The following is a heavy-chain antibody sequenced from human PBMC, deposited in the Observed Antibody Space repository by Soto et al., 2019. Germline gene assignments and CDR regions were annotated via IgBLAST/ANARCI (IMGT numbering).Heavy chain of an antibody. CDR3: ARELAVAGTTGAFDI. D-gene: IGHD6-19*01. J-gene: IGHJ3*02. Sequence: ASVKVSCKASGGTFSSYAISWVRQAPGQGLEWMGGIIPIFGTANYAQKFQGRVTITADESTSTAYMELSSLRSEDTAVEYCARELAVAGTTGAFDIWGQGTMVTVSS. CDR2: IIPIFGTA. CDR1: GGTFSSYA. V-gene: IGHV1-69*13.